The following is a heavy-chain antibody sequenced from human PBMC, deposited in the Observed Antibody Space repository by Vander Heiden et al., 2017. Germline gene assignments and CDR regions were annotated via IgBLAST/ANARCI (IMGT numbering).Heavy chain of an antibody. CDR2: MGSGGSP. J-gene: IGHJ6*02. Sequence: EVQLLESGGGLVQPGGSLRLSCAASGFTFRMFAIRWVRQAPGKGLEWVSAMGSGGSPYYADSVKGRFTISRDSSKNTLFLQMNSLRAEDTAVYYCASCSGSYPHYGMDVWGQGTTVTVSS. D-gene: IGHD1-26*01. V-gene: IGHV3-23*01. CDR1: GFTFRMFA. CDR3: ASCSGSYPHYGMDV.